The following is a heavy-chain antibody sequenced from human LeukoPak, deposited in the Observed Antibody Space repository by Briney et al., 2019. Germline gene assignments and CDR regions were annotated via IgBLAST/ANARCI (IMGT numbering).Heavy chain of an antibody. CDR1: GYIFTTYV. CDR3: ARDMAGGAPSLEH. CDR2: INTDNGNA. Sequence: ASVKVSCKPSGYIFTTYVMHWVRQAPGQRPEYMGWINTDNGNARYSQEFQGRVIITRDTSASTVYMELSSLRSEDTAVYYCARDMAGGAPSLEHWGQGTLVTVSS. V-gene: IGHV1-3*04. D-gene: IGHD3-16*01. J-gene: IGHJ1*01.